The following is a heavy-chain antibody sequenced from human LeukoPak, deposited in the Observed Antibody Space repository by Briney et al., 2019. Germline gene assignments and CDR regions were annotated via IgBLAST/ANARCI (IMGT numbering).Heavy chain of an antibody. CDR3: ARVGPPYGSHNWFDP. CDR1: GGSISSSSYY. Sequence: SETLSLTCTVSGGSISSSSYYWGWIRQPPGKGLEWIGNIFYNSENTSYNPSLKSRVTISVDTSKNQFSLRLSSVTAADTAVYYCARVGPPYGSHNWFDPWGQGTLVTVSS. V-gene: IGHV4-39*07. CDR2: IFYNSENT. J-gene: IGHJ5*02. D-gene: IGHD1-26*01.